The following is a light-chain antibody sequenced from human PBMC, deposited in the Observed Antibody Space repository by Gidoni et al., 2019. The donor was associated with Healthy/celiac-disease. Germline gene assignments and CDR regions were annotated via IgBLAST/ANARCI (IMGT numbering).Light chain of an antibody. CDR2: DAS. J-gene: IGKJ4*01. Sequence: DIQITQSPSTLSASVGDRVTITCRASQSISSWLAWYQQKPGKAPKLLIYDASSLESGVPSRFSGSGSGTEFTLTISSLQPDDFATYYCQQCNSYPLTFGGGTKVEIK. CDR3: QQCNSYPLT. V-gene: IGKV1-5*01. CDR1: QSISSW.